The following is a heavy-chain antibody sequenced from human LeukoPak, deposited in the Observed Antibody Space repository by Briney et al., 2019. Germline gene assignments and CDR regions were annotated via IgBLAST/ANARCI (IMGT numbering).Heavy chain of an antibody. Sequence: SQTLSLTCTVSGGSISSGGYYWSWIRQHTGRGLEWIGYIYYSGSTYFNPSLKSRVTISADTSKNQFSLTLSSVTAADTAVYYCARVGSSSPIYYYYYMDVWGKGTTVTVSS. V-gene: IGHV4-31*03. J-gene: IGHJ6*03. CDR1: GGSISSGGYY. D-gene: IGHD6-6*01. CDR2: IYYSGST. CDR3: ARVGSSSPIYYYYYMDV.